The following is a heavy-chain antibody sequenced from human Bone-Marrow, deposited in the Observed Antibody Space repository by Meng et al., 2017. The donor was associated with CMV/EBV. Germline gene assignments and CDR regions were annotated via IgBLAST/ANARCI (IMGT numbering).Heavy chain of an antibody. CDR2: IKQDGSEK. Sequence: GESLKISCAASGFTFSNYWMTWVRQAPGKGLEWVATIKQDGSEKYYVDSVKGRFTISRDNAKNSLYLQMNSLTAGDTAVYYCARDRAGVSGVYYYNAMDVWGQGTTVTVSS. D-gene: IGHD5/OR15-5a*01. CDR1: GFTFSNYW. CDR3: ARDRAGVSGVYYYNAMDV. V-gene: IGHV3-7*01. J-gene: IGHJ6*02.